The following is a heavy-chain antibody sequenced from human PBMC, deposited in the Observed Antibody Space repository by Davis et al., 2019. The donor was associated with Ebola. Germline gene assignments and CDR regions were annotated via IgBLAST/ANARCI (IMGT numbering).Heavy chain of an antibody. Sequence: PSETLSLTSTVSGGSISGIDFYLSLVLQPPGKGLDWIAYIYFSGITGYNPSLRSRATISVETSKNQFSLRLTSVTAADTAVYYCARWYTSGLGWFDTWGQGTLVTVSS. V-gene: IGHV4-31*03. D-gene: IGHD6-19*01. CDR2: IYFSGIT. CDR3: ARWYTSGLGWFDT. CDR1: GGSISGIDFY. J-gene: IGHJ5*02.